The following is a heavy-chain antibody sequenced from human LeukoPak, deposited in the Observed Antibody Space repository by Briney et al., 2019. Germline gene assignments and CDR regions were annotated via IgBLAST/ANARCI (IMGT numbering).Heavy chain of an antibody. Sequence: GGSLRLSCVASGFSFSHYPMHWVRQAPGKGLEWVAVIWDDGSYKDYGDSVKGRFTISRDNSKNTLYLDMISLRAEDKAVYFCGVRFSSGKGYWGKGTHVTVSS. CDR1: GFSFSHYP. V-gene: IGHV3-30*02. CDR2: IWDDGSYK. CDR3: GVRFSSGKGY. D-gene: IGHD6-19*01. J-gene: IGHJ4*02.